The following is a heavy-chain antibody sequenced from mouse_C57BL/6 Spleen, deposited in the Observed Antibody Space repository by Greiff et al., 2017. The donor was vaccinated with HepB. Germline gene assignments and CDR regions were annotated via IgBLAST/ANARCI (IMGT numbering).Heavy chain of an antibody. J-gene: IGHJ4*01. CDR3: AAPLLLRYYAMDY. CDR2: ISSGSSTI. Sequence: EVMLVESGGGLVKPGGSLKLSCAASGFTFSDYGMHWVRQAPEKGLEWVAYISSGSSTIYYADTVKGRFTISRDNAKNTLFLQMTSLRSEDTAMYYCAAPLLLRYYAMDYWGQGTSVTVSS. D-gene: IGHD1-1*01. V-gene: IGHV5-17*01. CDR1: GFTFSDYG.